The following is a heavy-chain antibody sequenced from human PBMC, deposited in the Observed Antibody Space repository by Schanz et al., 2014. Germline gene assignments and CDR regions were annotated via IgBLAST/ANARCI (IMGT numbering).Heavy chain of an antibody. CDR3: AKYRGYYRVSGSYRELEY. CDR2: INPSGGST. CDR1: GYTFTSYY. D-gene: IGHD3-10*01. V-gene: IGHV1-46*01. Sequence: QVQLVQSGAEVKKPGASVKVSCKASGYTFTSYYMHWVRQAPGQGLEWMGIINPSGGSTSYAQKFQGRVTMTRDKSKSTVYMELSSLRSGDTAVYYCAKYRGYYRVSGSYRELEYWGHGTLVTVSS. J-gene: IGHJ4*01.